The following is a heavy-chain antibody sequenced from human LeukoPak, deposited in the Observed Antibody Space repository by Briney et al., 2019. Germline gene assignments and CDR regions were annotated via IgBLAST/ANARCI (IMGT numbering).Heavy chain of an antibody. CDR2: INHSGST. D-gene: IGHD3-22*01. CDR3: ARGRYYYDSSGYLATYYFDY. Sequence: SETLSLTCAVYGGSFSGYYWSWIRQPPGKGLEWIGEINHSGSTNYNPSLKSRVTISVDTSKNQFSLKLSSVTAADTAVYYCARGRYYYDSSGYLATYYFDYWGQGTLVTVSS. CDR1: GGSFSGYY. J-gene: IGHJ4*02. V-gene: IGHV4-34*01.